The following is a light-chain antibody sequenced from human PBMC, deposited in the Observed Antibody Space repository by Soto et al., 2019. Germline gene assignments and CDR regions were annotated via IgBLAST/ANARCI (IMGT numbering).Light chain of an antibody. CDR2: GIS. Sequence: EIVMTQSPLTLSLSPGERAILSCRASQSVGSNLAWYQQKPGQAPRLLLYGISTRATGLPARFSGSGSGTEFTLTISSLQSEDFAVYYCQQYTNWPLTFGGGTKVDIK. CDR3: QQYTNWPLT. J-gene: IGKJ4*01. CDR1: QSVGSN. V-gene: IGKV3-15*01.